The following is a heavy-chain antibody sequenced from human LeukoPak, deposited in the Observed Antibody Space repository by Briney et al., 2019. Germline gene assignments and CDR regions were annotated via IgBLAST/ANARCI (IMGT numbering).Heavy chain of an antibody. Sequence: ASVKVSCKASGYTFTGYYMHWVRQAPGQGPEGMGWINPNSGGTNYAQKFQGRVTMTRDTAISTAYIALSRLRSDDTAVYYCAGGDIVAAVLGYWGQGTLVTVSS. D-gene: IGHD5-12*01. CDR1: GYTFTGYY. CDR3: AGGDIVAAVLGY. J-gene: IGHJ4*02. CDR2: INPNSGGT. V-gene: IGHV1-2*02.